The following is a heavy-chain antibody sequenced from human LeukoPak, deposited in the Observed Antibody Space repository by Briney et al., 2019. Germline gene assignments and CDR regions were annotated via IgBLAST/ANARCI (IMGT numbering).Heavy chain of an antibody. D-gene: IGHD1-1*01. Sequence: GASVKVSCKASGYTFTGYYMHWVRQAPGQGLEWMGWINPNSGGTNYAQKFQGRVTMTRDTSISTAYMEPSRLRSDDTAVYYCARVGATGTTSPFDYWCQGTLVTVSS. CDR2: INPNSGGT. J-gene: IGHJ4*02. CDR1: GYTFTGYY. V-gene: IGHV1-2*02. CDR3: ARVGATGTTSPFDY.